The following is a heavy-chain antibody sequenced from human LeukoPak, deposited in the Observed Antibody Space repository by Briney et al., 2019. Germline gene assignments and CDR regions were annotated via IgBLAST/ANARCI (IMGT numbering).Heavy chain of an antibody. Sequence: GGSLRLSCAASGFTFNNYAMSWVRQAPGKGLEWVSAISGSDSSTYYADSVKGRFTISRDNSRNTLYLQMNSLRAEDTAVYYCAKRVPDYYDSSGYDFQHWGQGTLVTVSS. V-gene: IGHV3-23*01. CDR2: ISGSDSST. D-gene: IGHD3-22*01. CDR1: GFTFNNYA. J-gene: IGHJ1*01. CDR3: AKRVPDYYDSSGYDFQH.